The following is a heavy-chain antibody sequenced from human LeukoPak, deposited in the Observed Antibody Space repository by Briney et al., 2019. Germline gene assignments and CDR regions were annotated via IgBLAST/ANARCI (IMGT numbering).Heavy chain of an antibody. V-gene: IGHV3-23*01. CDR1: GFTFSSNT. CDR3: TKRTPEYSSSWCLDY. J-gene: IGHJ4*02. CDR2: IDGSGVTT. D-gene: IGHD6-13*01. Sequence: GGSLRLSCAASGFTFSSNTMSWVRQAPGRGPAWVSAIDGSGVTTFYADSVKGRFTISRDNSKNTLFLQMNSLRAEDTAIYYCTKRTPEYSSSWCLDYWGQGTLVTVSS.